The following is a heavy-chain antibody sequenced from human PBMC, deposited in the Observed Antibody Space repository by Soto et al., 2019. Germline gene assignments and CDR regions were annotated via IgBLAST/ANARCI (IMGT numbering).Heavy chain of an antibody. V-gene: IGHV3-30*18. CDR3: AKDAAGLRYFDWLIDY. Sequence: PGGSLRLSCAASGFTFSSYGMHWVRQAPGKGLEWVAVISYDGSNKYYADSVKGRFTISRDNSKNTLYLQMNSLRAEDTAVYYCAKDAAGLRYFDWLIDYWGQGTLVTVSS. CDR2: ISYDGSNK. J-gene: IGHJ4*02. CDR1: GFTFSSYG. D-gene: IGHD3-9*01.